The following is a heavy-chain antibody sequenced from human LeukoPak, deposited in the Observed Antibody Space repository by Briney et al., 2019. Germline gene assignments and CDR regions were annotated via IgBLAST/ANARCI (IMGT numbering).Heavy chain of an antibody. V-gene: IGHV4-59*01. CDR2: IYYNGST. D-gene: IGHD4-23*01. Sequence: SETLSLTCTVSGGYISNYYWNWIRQPPGKGLEWIGYIYYNGSTNYNASLKSRVTISVATSRNQFYLKLSSVTAADTAVYYCARRWRGYYYMDVWGKGTTVSVSS. J-gene: IGHJ6*03. CDR3: ARRWRGYYYMDV. CDR1: GGYISNYY.